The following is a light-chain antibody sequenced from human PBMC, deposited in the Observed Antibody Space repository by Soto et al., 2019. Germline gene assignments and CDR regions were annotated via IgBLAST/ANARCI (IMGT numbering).Light chain of an antibody. Sequence: QSVLTQPHSASGSPGQSVAISCTGTSSDVGGYSYVSWYQQYPGKAPKLIMYEVTKRPSGVPDRFSGSKSGNTASLTVSGLQAEDEADYSCCAYVGSNNYVFGTGTKVTVL. CDR3: CAYVGSNNYV. CDR1: SSDVGGYSY. J-gene: IGLJ1*01. V-gene: IGLV2-8*01. CDR2: EVT.